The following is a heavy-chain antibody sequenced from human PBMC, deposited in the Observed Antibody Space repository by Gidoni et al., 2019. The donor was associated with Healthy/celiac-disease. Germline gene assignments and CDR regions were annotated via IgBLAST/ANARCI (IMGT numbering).Heavy chain of an antibody. V-gene: IGHV1-2*02. CDR1: GYTFTGSY. CDR3: ASLYSSSWYYYYYGMDV. D-gene: IGHD6-13*01. Sequence: QVQLVQSGAEVKKPGASVKVSCKASGYTFTGSYMHWGRQAPGQGLEWMGWINPNSGGTNYAQKFQGRVTMTRDTSISTAYMELSRLRSDDTAVYYCASLYSSSWYYYYYGMDVWGQGTTVTVSS. CDR2: INPNSGGT. J-gene: IGHJ6*02.